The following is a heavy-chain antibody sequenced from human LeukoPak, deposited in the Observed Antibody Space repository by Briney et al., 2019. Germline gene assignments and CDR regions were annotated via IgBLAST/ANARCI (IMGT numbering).Heavy chain of an antibody. Sequence: GGSLRLSCAASGFIFSIYSMNWVRQAPGKGLEWVAVISYDGSNKYYADSVKGRFTISRDNSKNTLYLQMNSLRAEDTAVYYCARLSHDYGDYPKAEELYWGQGTLVTVSS. CDR1: GFIFSIYS. D-gene: IGHD4-17*01. CDR2: ISYDGSNK. V-gene: IGHV3-30-3*01. J-gene: IGHJ4*02. CDR3: ARLSHDYGDYPKAEELY.